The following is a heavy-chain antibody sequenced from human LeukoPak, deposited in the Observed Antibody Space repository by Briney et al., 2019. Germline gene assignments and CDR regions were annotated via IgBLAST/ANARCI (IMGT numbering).Heavy chain of an antibody. CDR3: AKLTCSSTSCPLDY. CDR2: VSCSGTT. D-gene: IGHD2-2*01. CDR1: GGSISSSSFF. J-gene: IGHJ4*02. V-gene: IGHV4-39*01. Sequence: PSEALSLTCTVSGGSISSSSFFWAWIRQPPGKGLELIGTVSCSGTTYYSPSLKSRVTISVDTSKNQFSLRLTSVTAADTALYYCAKLTCSSTSCPLDYWGQGTLVTVSS.